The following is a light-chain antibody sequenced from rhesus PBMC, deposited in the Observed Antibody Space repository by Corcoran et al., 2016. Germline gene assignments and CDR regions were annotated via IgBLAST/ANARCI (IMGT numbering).Light chain of an antibody. CDR3: MQTLQTPLT. V-gene: IGKV2-78*01. CDR2: LGS. J-gene: IGKJ4*01. CDR1: QSLLDSDGYTH. Sequence: DIVMTQTPLSLPVTPGEPASISCRSSQSLLDSDGYTHLHWSLQKPGQSPHPLIYLGSNRASGVPDRFSGSGSGTDFTLTISRVEAEDVGVYYCMQTLQTPLTFGGGTKVELK.